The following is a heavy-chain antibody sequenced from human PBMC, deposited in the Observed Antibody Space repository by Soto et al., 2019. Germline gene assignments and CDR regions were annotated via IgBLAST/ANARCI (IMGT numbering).Heavy chain of an antibody. CDR1: GFTFINAW. D-gene: IGHD3-9*01. CDR2: IKSKTDGGTT. V-gene: IGHV3-15*01. CDR3: TTGPITYYDILTGYYSIDY. J-gene: IGHJ4*02. Sequence: PGGSLRLSCAASGFTFINAWRSWVRQAPGKGLEWVGRIKSKTDGGTTDYAAPVKGRFTISRDDSKNTLYLQMNSLKTEDTAVYYCTTGPITYYDILTGYYSIDYWGQGTLVTVSS.